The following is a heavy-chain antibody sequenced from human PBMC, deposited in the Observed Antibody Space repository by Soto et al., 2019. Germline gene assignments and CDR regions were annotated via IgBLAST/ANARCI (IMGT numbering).Heavy chain of an antibody. CDR2: IYHSGST. Sequence: SETLSLTCAVSGYSISSGYYWGWIRQPPGKGLEWIGSIYHSGSTYYNPSLKSRVTISVDTSKNQFSLKLSSVTAADTAVYYCARDTTSIAARPGIDYWGQGTLVTVSS. CDR1: GYSISSGYY. D-gene: IGHD6-6*01. V-gene: IGHV4-38-2*02. CDR3: ARDTTSIAARPGIDY. J-gene: IGHJ4*02.